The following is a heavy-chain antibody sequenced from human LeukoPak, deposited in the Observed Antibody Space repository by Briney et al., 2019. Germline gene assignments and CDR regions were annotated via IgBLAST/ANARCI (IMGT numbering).Heavy chain of an antibody. D-gene: IGHD3-10*01. V-gene: IGHV3-30*02. J-gene: IGHJ6*03. CDR1: GFTFSSYG. CDR2: IRYDGSNK. CDR3: AKDGGDGSGSFYYMDV. Sequence: GGSLRLSCAASGFTFSSYGMHWVRQAPGKGLEWVAFIRYDGSNKYYADSVKGRFTISRDNSKNTLYLQMNSLRAEDTAVYYCAKDGGDGSGSFYYMDVWGKGTTVTISS.